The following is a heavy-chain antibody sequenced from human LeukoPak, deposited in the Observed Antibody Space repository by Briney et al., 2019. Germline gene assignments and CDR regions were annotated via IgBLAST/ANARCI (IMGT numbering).Heavy chain of an antibody. D-gene: IGHD6-13*01. CDR2: ISYDGSNR. V-gene: IGHV3-30-3*01. Sequence: GRSLRLSCAASGFTFSSYAMHWVRQVPGKGLEWVAVISYDGSNRYYADSVKGRFTISRDNSKNTLYLQMNSLRAEDTAVYYCARHREPYSSSWYDFDYWGQGTLVTVSS. CDR3: ARHREPYSSSWYDFDY. J-gene: IGHJ4*02. CDR1: GFTFSSYA.